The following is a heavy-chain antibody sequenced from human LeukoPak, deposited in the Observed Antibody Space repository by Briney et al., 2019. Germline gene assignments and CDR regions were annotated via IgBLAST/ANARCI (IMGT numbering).Heavy chain of an antibody. CDR1: GGSISSYY. V-gene: IGHV4-59*08. D-gene: IGHD3-22*01. CDR2: IYYSGST. Sequence: NTSETLSLTCTVSGGSISSYYWSWIRQPAGKGLEWIGYIYYSGSTNYNPSLKSRVSISVDTSKNQFSLKLSSVTAADTAFYYCARHSYYYDSSGFYYFDYWGQGTLVTVSS. J-gene: IGHJ4*02. CDR3: ARHSYYYDSSGFYYFDY.